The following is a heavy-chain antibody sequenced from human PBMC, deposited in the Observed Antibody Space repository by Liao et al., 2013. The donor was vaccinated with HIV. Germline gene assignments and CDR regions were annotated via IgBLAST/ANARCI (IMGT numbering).Heavy chain of an antibody. J-gene: IGHJ5*02. D-gene: IGHD3-16*02. Sequence: QVQLQESGPGLVKPSQTLSLTCTVSGGSISSGDYYWSWIRQPPGKGLEWIGYIYYSGSTYYNPSLKSRVTISVDTSKNQFSLKLSSVTAADTAVYYCARDRAYYDYVWGSYRLSGWFDPGAREPWSPSPQ. CDR2: IYYSGST. V-gene: IGHV4-30-4*08. CDR1: GGSISSGDYY. CDR3: ARDRAYYDYVWGSYRLSGWFDP.